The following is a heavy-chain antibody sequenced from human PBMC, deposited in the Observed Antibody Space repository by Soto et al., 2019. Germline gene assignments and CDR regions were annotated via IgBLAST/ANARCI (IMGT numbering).Heavy chain of an antibody. CDR3: ARVGTPRPFDY. J-gene: IGHJ4*02. Sequence: QVQLQQWGAGLLKPSETLSLTCAVYGGSFSDYYWNWIRQPPGKGLEWIGEVNHSGSTNYNPSLKSRVTISVDPSKNQFSLRLSSQTAADSAVYYCARVGTPRPFDYWGQGTLVTVSS. D-gene: IGHD6-25*01. CDR2: VNHSGST. CDR1: GGSFSDYY. V-gene: IGHV4-34*01.